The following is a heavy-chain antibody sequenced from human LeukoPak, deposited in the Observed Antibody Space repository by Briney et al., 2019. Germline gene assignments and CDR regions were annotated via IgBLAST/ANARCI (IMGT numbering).Heavy chain of an antibody. D-gene: IGHD3-16*01. V-gene: IGHV3-7*03. J-gene: IGHJ6*02. CDR3: ARGGGLDV. Sequence: GGSLRLSCVASGFTFTDYFMSWVRQAPGKGLEWVASINHNGNVNYYVDSVKGRFTISRDNAKNSLYLQMSNLRAEDTAVYFCARGGGLDVWGQGATVTVSS. CDR2: INHNGNVN. CDR1: GFTFTDYF.